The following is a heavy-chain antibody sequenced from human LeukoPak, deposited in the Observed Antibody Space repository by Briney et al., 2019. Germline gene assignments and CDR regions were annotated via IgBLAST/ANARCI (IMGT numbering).Heavy chain of an antibody. J-gene: IGHJ4*02. CDR3: ARPADPDY. CDR2: ISYDGSNK. CDR1: GFTFSSYA. Sequence: GGSLRLSCAASGFTFSSYAMHWVRQAPGKGLEWVAVISYDGSNKYYADCVKGRFTISRDNSKNTLYLQMNSLRAEDTAVYYCARPADPDYWGQGTLVTVSS. D-gene: IGHD2-2*01. V-gene: IGHV3-30-3*01.